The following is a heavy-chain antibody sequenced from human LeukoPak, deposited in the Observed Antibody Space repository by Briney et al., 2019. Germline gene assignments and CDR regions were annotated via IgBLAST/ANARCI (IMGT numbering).Heavy chain of an antibody. CDR1: GYTFTSYD. Sequence: ASVKVSCKASGYTFTSYDVNWARQAPGQGLEWMGWVNPNSGNTGYARRFQGRVTTTTKTSISTAYMELSSLTSEDTAVYYCARGLTSDYWGRGALVTVSS. CDR3: ARGLTSDY. CDR2: VNPNSGNT. J-gene: IGHJ4*02. D-gene: IGHD4-11*01. V-gene: IGHV1-8*01.